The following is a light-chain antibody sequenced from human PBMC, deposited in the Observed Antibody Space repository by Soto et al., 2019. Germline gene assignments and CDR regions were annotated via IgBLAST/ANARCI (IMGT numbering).Light chain of an antibody. Sequence: DIQMTQSPSTLSGSVGDRVTITCRASRTISSWLAWYQQKPGKAPKLLIYKASTLKSGVPSRFSGSGSGTEFTLTISSLQPDHFASYYCQHHNSYSEAFGQGTKVDIK. CDR1: RTISSW. CDR3: QHHNSYSEA. V-gene: IGKV1-5*03. J-gene: IGKJ1*01. CDR2: KAS.